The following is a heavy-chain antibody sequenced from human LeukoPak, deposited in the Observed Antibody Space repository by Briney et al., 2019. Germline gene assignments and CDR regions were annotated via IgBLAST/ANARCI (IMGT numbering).Heavy chain of an antibody. D-gene: IGHD6-13*01. J-gene: IGHJ3*02. CDR2: ISYDGRTK. CDR3: AKDRGVSSWYAFDI. CDR1: GVTLSPYG. Sequence: GMSLRLSCAASGVTLSPYGMHWVRQGPGKGLEWVAVISYDGRTKYYVDSVMGRFTISRDNSKNTLYLQMNSLRAEDTAVYYCAKDRGVSSWYAFDIWGQGTMVTVSS. V-gene: IGHV3-30*18.